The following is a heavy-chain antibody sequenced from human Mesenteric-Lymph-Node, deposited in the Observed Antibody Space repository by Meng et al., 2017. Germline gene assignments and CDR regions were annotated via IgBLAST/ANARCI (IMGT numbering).Heavy chain of an antibody. CDR3: ARNYYFDY. CDR1: GGSISSSNW. Sequence: QVQLQGSGPGLVKPSGTLSLTCAVSGGSISSSNWWSWVRQPPGKGLEWIGYIYYTGSTYYNPSLKSRVTISMGTSKNQFSLRLSSVTAADTAVYYCARNYYFDYWGQGTLVTVSS. CDR2: IYYTGST. J-gene: IGHJ4*02. V-gene: IGHV4-4*02.